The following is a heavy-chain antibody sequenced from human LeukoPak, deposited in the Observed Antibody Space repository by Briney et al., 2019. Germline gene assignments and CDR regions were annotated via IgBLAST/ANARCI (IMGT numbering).Heavy chain of an antibody. V-gene: IGHV3-21*01. Sequence: PGGSLRLSCAASGFTFSSYSMNWVRQAPGKGLEWVSSISSSCSYIYYADSVKGRFTISRDNAKNSLYLQMNSLRAEDTAVYYCARMLHSSGWRSLAFDIWGQGTMVTVSS. D-gene: IGHD6-19*01. CDR1: GFTFSSYS. J-gene: IGHJ3*02. CDR2: ISSSCSYI. CDR3: ARMLHSSGWRSLAFDI.